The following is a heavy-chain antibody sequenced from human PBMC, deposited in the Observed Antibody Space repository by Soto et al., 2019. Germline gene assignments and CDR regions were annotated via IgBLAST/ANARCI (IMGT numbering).Heavy chain of an antibody. Sequence: QVQLVQSGAEVKKPGASVKVSCKASGYTFTSYDINWVRQATGQGLEWMGWMNPNSGNTGYAQKFQGRVTMTRNTSISTAYMELTSLKSEDTAVFYGARGTPRNWNSHYYGMDVWGQGTTFTVSS. V-gene: IGHV1-8*01. D-gene: IGHD1-7*01. CDR2: MNPNSGNT. J-gene: IGHJ6*02. CDR1: GYTFTSYD. CDR3: ARGTPRNWNSHYYGMDV.